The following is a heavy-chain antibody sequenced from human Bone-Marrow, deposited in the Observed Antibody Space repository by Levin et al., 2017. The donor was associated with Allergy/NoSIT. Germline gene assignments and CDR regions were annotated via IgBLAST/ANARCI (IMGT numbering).Heavy chain of an antibody. CDR3: ANGTGIGY. J-gene: IGHJ4*02. V-gene: IGHV3-7*01. Sequence: SYFPSFNGRFIISRDNAKNLLYLHMSSLRAEDSAVYYCANGTGIGYWGQGTLVTVSS. D-gene: IGHD2-2*01.